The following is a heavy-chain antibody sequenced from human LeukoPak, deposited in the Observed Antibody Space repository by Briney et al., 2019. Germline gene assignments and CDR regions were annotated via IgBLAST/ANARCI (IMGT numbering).Heavy chain of an antibody. CDR3: ARCGDYDSSGYYLYWYFDL. Sequence: ASVKVSCKASGYTFTSYGISWVRQAPGQGLEWMGWLSAYNGNTNYAQKLQGRVTMTTDTSTSTAYMELRSLRSDDTAVYYCARCGDYDSSGYYLYWYFDLWGRGTLVTVSS. D-gene: IGHD3-22*01. J-gene: IGHJ2*01. V-gene: IGHV1-18*01. CDR2: LSAYNGNT. CDR1: GYTFTSYG.